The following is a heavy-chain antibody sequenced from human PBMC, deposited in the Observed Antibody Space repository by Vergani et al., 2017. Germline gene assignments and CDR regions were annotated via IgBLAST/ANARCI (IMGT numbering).Heavy chain of an antibody. CDR3: ARSRGYSGYDPPYYYYMDV. CDR1: GYTFTDHY. V-gene: IGHV1-69-2*01. CDR2: VDPEDGET. D-gene: IGHD5-12*01. J-gene: IGHJ6*03. Sequence: EVQLVQSGAEVKKPGATMKISCKVSGYTFTDHYMHWVKQAPGKGLEWMGLVDPEDGETIYAEKFKGRVTIAADTSTDTAHLELSSLRSEDTAVYYCARSRGYSGYDPPYYYYMDVWGKGTTVTVSS.